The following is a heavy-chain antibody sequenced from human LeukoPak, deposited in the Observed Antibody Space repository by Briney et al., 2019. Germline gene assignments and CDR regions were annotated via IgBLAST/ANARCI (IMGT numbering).Heavy chain of an antibody. J-gene: IGHJ5*02. V-gene: IGHV3-74*01. CDR1: GFTFSSYW. CDR2: IKTDGIST. CDR3: ARRPTGNWFDP. Sequence: GGSLRLSCAASGFTFSSYWMHWVRQAPGKGLVWVSGIKTDGISTSYVDSVKGRFSISRDNAKNTLDLQMNSLRVEDTAVYYCARRPTGNWFDPWGQGTLVTVSS.